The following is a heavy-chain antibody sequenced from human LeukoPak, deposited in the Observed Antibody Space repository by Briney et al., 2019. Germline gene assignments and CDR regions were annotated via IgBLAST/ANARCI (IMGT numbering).Heavy chain of an antibody. CDR3: ARVNNYYGTSAYYYEGAFDI. V-gene: IGHV4-38-2*01. Sequence: KPSDTLSLTCVVSRYSINSGYYWGWIRQPPGKGLEWIGSIYHSGSTYYNPSLKSRVTISVDTSKNQFSLKLTSVTAADTAVYYCARVNNYYGTSAYYYEGAFDISGQGTMVTVSS. CDR2: IYHSGST. D-gene: IGHD3-22*01. J-gene: IGHJ3*02. CDR1: RYSINSGYY.